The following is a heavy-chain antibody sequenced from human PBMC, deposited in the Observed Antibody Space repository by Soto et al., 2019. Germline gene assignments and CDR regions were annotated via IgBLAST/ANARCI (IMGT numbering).Heavy chain of an antibody. CDR3: ARISGSGHLGWFDP. J-gene: IGHJ5*02. CDR1: GFTFNTYG. V-gene: IGHV3-33*01. CDR2: IWYDGSYR. Sequence: QVQLVQSGGGVVQSGRSLRLSCISSGFTFNTYGMFWARQAPGTGLEWVAGIWYDGSYRYYVDSVKGRFTVSRDNSKNTVYLEMNNLRAEDPAVYYCARISGSGHLGWFDPWGQGTLVTVSS. D-gene: IGHD3-10*01.